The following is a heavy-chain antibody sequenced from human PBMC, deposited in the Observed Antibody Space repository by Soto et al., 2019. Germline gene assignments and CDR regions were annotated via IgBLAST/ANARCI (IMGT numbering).Heavy chain of an antibody. J-gene: IGHJ4*02. CDR3: ARSGVYNWNYFDY. Sequence: GESLKISCAASGFTFSDYYMSWIRQAPGKGLEWVSYISSSGSTIYYADSVKGRFTISRDNAKNSLYLQMNSLRAEDTAVYYCARSGVYNWNYFDYWGQGTLVTVSS. CDR1: GFTFSDYY. CDR2: ISSSGSTI. D-gene: IGHD1-20*01. V-gene: IGHV3-11*01.